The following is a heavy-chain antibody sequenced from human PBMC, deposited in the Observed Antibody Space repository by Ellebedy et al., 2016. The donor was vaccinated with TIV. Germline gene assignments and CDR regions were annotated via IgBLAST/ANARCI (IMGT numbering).Heavy chain of an antibody. D-gene: IGHD3-3*01. CDR3: ARARVVTTTTYYYYYYGMDV. CDR1: GGSFSGYY. CDR2: INHSGST. V-gene: IGHV4-34*01. J-gene: IGHJ6*02. Sequence: SETLSLTCAVYGGSFSGYYWSWIRQPPGKGLEWIGEINHSGSTNYNPSLKSRVTISVDTSKNQFSLKLSSVTAADTAVYYCARARVVTTTTYYYYYYGMDVWGQGTTVTVSS.